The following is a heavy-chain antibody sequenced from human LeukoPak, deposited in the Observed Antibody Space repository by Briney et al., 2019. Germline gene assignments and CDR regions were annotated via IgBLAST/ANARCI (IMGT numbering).Heavy chain of an antibody. J-gene: IGHJ5*02. V-gene: IGHV3-21*01. Sequence: GGSLRLSCAASGFTFSSYSMNWVRQAPGKGLEWVSSISSSSSYIYYADSVKGRFTISRDNAKNSLYLQMNSLRAEDTAVYYCARWGSSGGLNWLDPWGQGTLVTVSS. CDR1: GFTFSSYS. CDR3: ARWGSSGGLNWLDP. D-gene: IGHD6-6*01. CDR2: ISSSSSYI.